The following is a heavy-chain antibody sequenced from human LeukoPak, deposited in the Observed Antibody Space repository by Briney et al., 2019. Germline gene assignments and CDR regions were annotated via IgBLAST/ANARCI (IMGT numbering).Heavy chain of an antibody. Sequence: PGGSLRLSCAASGFTFSSYGMHWVRQAPGKGLEWVAVISYDGSNKYYADSVKGRFTISRDNSKNTLYLQMNSLRAEDTAVYHCARDHYYDSSGYYSLGYWGQGPLVTVSS. CDR1: GFTFSSYG. CDR2: ISYDGSNK. J-gene: IGHJ4*02. D-gene: IGHD3-22*01. CDR3: ARDHYYDSSGYYSLGY. V-gene: IGHV3-30*03.